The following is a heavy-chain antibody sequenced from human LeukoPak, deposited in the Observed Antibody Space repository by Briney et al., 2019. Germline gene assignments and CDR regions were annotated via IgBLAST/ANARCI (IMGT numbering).Heavy chain of an antibody. J-gene: IGHJ4*02. Sequence: ASVKVSCKASGGTFSSYAIGWVRQAPGQGLEWMGIINPSGGSTSYAQKFQGRVTMTRDMSTSTVYMELSSLRSEDTAVYYCARDLRDFCGGDCPYDYWGQGTLVTVSS. CDR2: INPSGGST. V-gene: IGHV1-46*01. D-gene: IGHD2-21*02. CDR1: GGTFSSYA. CDR3: ARDLRDFCGGDCPYDY.